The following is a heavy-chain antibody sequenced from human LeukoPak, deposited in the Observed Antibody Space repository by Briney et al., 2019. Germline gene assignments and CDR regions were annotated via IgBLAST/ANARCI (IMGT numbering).Heavy chain of an antibody. V-gene: IGHV3-30*18. CDR3: ANLYGDSGLDY. J-gene: IGHJ4*02. CDR2: ISYDGINK. D-gene: IGHD4-17*01. CDR1: GSTFSSYG. Sequence: HPGRSLRLSCAASGSTFSSYGMHWVRRPPGKGLEWVAVISYDGINKYHADSVKGRFTISRDNSKNTLYLQMNSLRAEDTALYYCANLYGDSGLDYWGQGTLVTVSS.